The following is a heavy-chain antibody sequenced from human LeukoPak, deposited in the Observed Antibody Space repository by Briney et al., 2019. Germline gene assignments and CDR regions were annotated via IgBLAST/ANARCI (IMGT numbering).Heavy chain of an antibody. CDR2: MYSGCST. CDR3: ARGTVTMVDY. V-gene: IGHV3-66*01. J-gene: IGHJ4*02. Sequence: GGSPRLSCAASGFTVSSNYMSWVRQAPGRGLEWVSVMYSGCSTYYADSVKVRFTISRYNSKNTMFLQMNSLRAGDTAVYYCARGTVTMVDYWGQGTLVIVSS. CDR1: GFTVSSNY. D-gene: IGHD3-10*01.